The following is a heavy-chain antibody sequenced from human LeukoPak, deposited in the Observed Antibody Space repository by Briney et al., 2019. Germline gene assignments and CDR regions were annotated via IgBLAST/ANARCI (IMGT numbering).Heavy chain of an antibody. CDR3: ARALYYYYYYMDV. Sequence: SETLSLTCTVSGGSISSYYWSWIRQPPGKGLEWIGYIYYSGSTNYNPSFKSRVTISVDTSKNQFSLKLSSVTAADTAVYYCARALYYYYYYMDVWGKGTTVTVSS. V-gene: IGHV4-59*01. J-gene: IGHJ6*03. CDR1: GGSISSYY. CDR2: IYYSGST.